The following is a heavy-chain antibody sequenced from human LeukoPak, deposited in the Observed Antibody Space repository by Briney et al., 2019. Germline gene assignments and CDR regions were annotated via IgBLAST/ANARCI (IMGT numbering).Heavy chain of an antibody. J-gene: IGHJ4*02. CDR3: AREYTVPDYFDS. Sequence: GGSLRLSCAASGFTFSSYWMYWVRQVPGKGLVWVSRINSDGSSTNYADSVKGRFTISRDNAKNKLYLQMNRLRAEDTAVYYCAREYTVPDYFDSWGQGALVTVSS. CDR2: INSDGSST. D-gene: IGHD2-2*02. V-gene: IGHV3-74*01. CDR1: GFTFSSYW.